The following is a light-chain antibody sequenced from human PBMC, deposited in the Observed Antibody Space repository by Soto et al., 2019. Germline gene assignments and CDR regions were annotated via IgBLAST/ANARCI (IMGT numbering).Light chain of an antibody. V-gene: IGKV3D-11*01. Sequence: EIGITQSSAPVSVSAGERDALTCRASQAVNSNLAWYQQKPGQAPGLLIYDASKRATGIPARFGGSGSGTDSTITIRSQAHEDFAIYYYQQNSNSITFGQGTRLEIK. CDR2: DAS. CDR3: QQNSNSIT. CDR1: QAVNSN. J-gene: IGKJ5*01.